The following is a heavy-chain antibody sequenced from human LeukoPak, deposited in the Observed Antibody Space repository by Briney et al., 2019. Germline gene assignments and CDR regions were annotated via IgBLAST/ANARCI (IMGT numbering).Heavy chain of an antibody. D-gene: IGHD3-10*01. Sequence: PGGSLRLSCAASGFTFSSYGMHWVRQAPGKGLEWVAVISYDGSNKYYADSVKGRFTISRDNSKNTLYLQMNSLRAEDTAVYYCAKNYGSGSCCHYWGQGTLVTVSS. V-gene: IGHV3-30*18. CDR2: ISYDGSNK. CDR1: GFTFSSYG. CDR3: AKNYGSGSCCHY. J-gene: IGHJ4*02.